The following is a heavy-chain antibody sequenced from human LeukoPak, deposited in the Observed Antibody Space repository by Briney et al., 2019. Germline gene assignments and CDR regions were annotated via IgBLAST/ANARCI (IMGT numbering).Heavy chain of an antibody. CDR1: GGSISSGSYY. J-gene: IGHJ5*02. CDR3: ARGSALSDP. Sequence: SETLSLTCTVSGGSISSGSYYWSWIRQPAGKGLEWIGRIYTDGSTNYNPSLNGRVTISIDTSKNQFSLRLTSVTAADTAVYHCARGSALSDPWGQGTLVTVSS. CDR2: IYTDGST. V-gene: IGHV4-61*02.